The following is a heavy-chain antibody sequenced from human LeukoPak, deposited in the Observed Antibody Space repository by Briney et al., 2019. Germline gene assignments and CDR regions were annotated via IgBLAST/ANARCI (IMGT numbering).Heavy chain of an antibody. CDR1: GGSISSGDYY. Sequence: PSETLSLTCTVSGGSISSGDYYWSWIRQPPGKGLEWIGYIYYSGSTYYNPSLKSRVTISVDTSKNQFSLKLSSVTAADTAVYYCARGDGLDYGDPYLDYWGQGTLVTVSS. J-gene: IGHJ4*02. V-gene: IGHV4-30-4*01. CDR2: IYYSGST. CDR3: ARGDGLDYGDPYLDY. D-gene: IGHD4-17*01.